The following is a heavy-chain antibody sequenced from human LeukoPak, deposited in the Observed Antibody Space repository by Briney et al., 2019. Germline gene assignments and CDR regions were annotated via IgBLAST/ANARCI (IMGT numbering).Heavy chain of an antibody. CDR1: GYTLTELS. Sequence: ASVKVSCKVSGYTLTELSMHWVRHGPGKGLEWMGGFDPEDGETIYAQKFQGRVTMTEDTSTDTAYMELSSLRSEDTAVYYCATDLISSGWSIFDYWGQGTLVTVSS. CDR3: ATDLISSGWSIFDY. V-gene: IGHV1-24*01. CDR2: FDPEDGET. D-gene: IGHD6-19*01. J-gene: IGHJ4*02.